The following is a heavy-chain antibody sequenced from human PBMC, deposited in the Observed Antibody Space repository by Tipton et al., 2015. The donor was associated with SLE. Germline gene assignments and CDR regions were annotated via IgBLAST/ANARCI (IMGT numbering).Heavy chain of an antibody. CDR2: IYYTGST. V-gene: IGHV4-31*03. D-gene: IGHD3-16*01. Sequence: TLSLTCSVSGGSISIGGYYWSWIRQHPGKGLEWIGYIYYTGSTYYNPSLKSRLTISVDTSKNQFSLNLSSVTAADTAVYYCARDHYGGDAFDIWGQGTMVTVSS. CDR1: GGSISIGGYY. J-gene: IGHJ3*02. CDR3: ARDHYGGDAFDI.